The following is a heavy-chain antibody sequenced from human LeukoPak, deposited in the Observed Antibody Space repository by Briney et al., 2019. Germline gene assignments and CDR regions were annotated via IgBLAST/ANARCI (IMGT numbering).Heavy chain of an antibody. Sequence: GGSLRLSCAASGFTFSSYSMNWVRQAPGKGLEWVLSISSSSSYIYYADSAKGRFTISRDNAKNSLYLQMNSLRAEDTAVYYCARGYSSSWYNWFDPWGQGTLVTVSS. V-gene: IGHV3-21*01. CDR1: GFTFSSYS. J-gene: IGHJ5*02. CDR3: ARGYSSSWYNWFDP. CDR2: ISSSSSYI. D-gene: IGHD6-13*01.